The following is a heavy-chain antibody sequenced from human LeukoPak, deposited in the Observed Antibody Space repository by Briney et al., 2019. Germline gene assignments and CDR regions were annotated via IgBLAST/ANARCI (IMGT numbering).Heavy chain of an antibody. CDR2: ISSSSSHI. Sequence: SGGSLRLSCAASGFTFTSYSMNWVRQAPGKGLEWVSSISSSSSHIYYADSVKGRFTISRDNAKNSLYLQMNSLRAEDTAVYYCARGWYFDYWGQGTLVTVSS. D-gene: IGHD5-24*01. CDR1: GFTFTSYS. CDR3: ARGWYFDY. J-gene: IGHJ4*02. V-gene: IGHV3-21*01.